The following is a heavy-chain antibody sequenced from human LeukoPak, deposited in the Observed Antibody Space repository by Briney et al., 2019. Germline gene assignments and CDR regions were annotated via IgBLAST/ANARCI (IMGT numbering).Heavy chain of an antibody. D-gene: IGHD2-2*02. Sequence: SETLSLTCTVSGGSISSGGYYWSWIRQPPGKGLEWIGEINHSGSTNYNPSLKSRVTISVDTSKNQFSLKLSSVTAADTAVYYCARVPYCSSTSCYTFPPPHFDYWGQGTLVTVSS. CDR2: INHSGST. V-gene: IGHV4-39*07. CDR3: ARVPYCSSTSCYTFPPPHFDY. J-gene: IGHJ4*02. CDR1: GGSISSGGYY.